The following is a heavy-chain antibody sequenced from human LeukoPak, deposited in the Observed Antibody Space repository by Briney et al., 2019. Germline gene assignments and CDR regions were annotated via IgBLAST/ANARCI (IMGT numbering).Heavy chain of an antibody. D-gene: IGHD5-24*01. CDR3: ARELDGNGGWFDP. V-gene: IGHV4-59*01. J-gene: IGHJ5*02. Sequence: SETLSLTCTVPGDSLSDDYWSWIRQSPGKGLEWIGEVYYSGSTHYNPSLKSRVTISLDTSKNQFSLRLRSVTSADTAVYYCARELDGNGGWFDPWGQGILVTVSS. CDR1: GDSLSDDY. CDR2: VYYSGST.